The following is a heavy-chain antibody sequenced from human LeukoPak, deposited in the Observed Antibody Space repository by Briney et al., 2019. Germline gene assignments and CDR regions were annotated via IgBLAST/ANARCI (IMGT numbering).Heavy chain of an antibody. CDR3: ARGRGSYCMDY. J-gene: IGHJ4*02. CDR1: GYTLTGYY. D-gene: IGHD1-26*01. V-gene: IGHV1-2*02. CDR2: INPYTGDT. Sequence: GASVKVSCKASGYTLTGYYIHWVRQAPGQGLEWMGWINPYTGDTNSAQKFQGRVTMTRDTSISTAYMELSRLTSDDSAVYYCARGRGSYCMDYWGQGTLVTVSS.